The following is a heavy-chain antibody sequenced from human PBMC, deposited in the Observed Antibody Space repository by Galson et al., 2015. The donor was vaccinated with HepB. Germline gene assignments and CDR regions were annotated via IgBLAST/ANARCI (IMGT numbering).Heavy chain of an antibody. CDR2: LSASGGST. CDR1: GFTFSSYA. CDR3: AKSFRSGSGSNYVAFDI. D-gene: IGHD3-10*01. J-gene: IGHJ3*02. Sequence: SLRLSCAASGFTFSSYAMSWVRQAPGKGLEWVSTLSASGGSTYYADSVKGRFTISRDNSEDTLLMQMNSLRADDTAVYFCAKSFRSGSGSNYVAFDIWGQGTMVTVSS. V-gene: IGHV3-23*01.